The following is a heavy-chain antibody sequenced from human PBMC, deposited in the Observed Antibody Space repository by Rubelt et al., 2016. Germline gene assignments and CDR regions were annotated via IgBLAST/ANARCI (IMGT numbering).Heavy chain of an antibody. J-gene: IGHJ6*02. CDR1: GFTFSSDS. V-gene: IGHV3-23*01. D-gene: IGHD3-22*01. CDR3: AKDFTMTVEFFNGMDV. CDR2: ISGSGGST. Sequence: PGGSLRLSCAASGFTFSSDSISWVRQAPGKGLEWVSAISGSGGSTHYADSVKGRFTISRDNSKNTLYLQMNSLRVDDTAVYYCAKDFTMTVEFFNGMDVWGQGTTVTVSS.